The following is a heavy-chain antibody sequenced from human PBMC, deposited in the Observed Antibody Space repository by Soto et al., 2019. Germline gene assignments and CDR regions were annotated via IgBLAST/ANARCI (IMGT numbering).Heavy chain of an antibody. J-gene: IGHJ4*02. CDR2: IAYDGSNE. D-gene: IGHD1-26*01. Sequence: QVQLGESGGGVVQPGRSLRLSCAACGFSFSSYGLHWVRQAPDKGLEWVAAIAYDGSNEYYADSVKGRFTISRDNSKNTLYLQMNSLRAEDTAVYYCAKATYSGSYFSDYWGQGTLVTVSP. CDR3: AKATYSGSYFSDY. CDR1: GFSFSSYG. V-gene: IGHV3-30*18.